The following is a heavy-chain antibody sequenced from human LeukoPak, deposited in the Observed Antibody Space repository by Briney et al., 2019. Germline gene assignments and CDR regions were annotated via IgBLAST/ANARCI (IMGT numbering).Heavy chain of an antibody. CDR3: ARCDRYGGNTEFLFDY. V-gene: IGHV4-59*01. Sequence: SETLSLTCTVSGGSISSYYWSWLRQPPGKGLEWIGYFYYSGSTNYNPSLKSRVTISVDTSKNQFSLKLSSVTAADTAVYYCARCDRYGGNTEFLFDYWGQGTLGTVSA. CDR1: GGSISSYY. J-gene: IGHJ4*02. D-gene: IGHD4-23*01. CDR2: FYYSGST.